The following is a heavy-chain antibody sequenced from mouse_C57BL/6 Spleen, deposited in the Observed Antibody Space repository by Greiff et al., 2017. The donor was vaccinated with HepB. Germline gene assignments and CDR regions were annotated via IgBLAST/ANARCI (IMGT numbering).Heavy chain of an antibody. CDR3: ARWDDYEPYYYAMDY. CDR1: GYSFTGYY. V-gene: IGHV1-42*01. Sequence: EVQLQQSGPELVKPGASVKISCKASGYSFTGYYMNWVKQSPEKSLEWIGEINPSTGGTTYNQKFKAKATLTVDKSSSTAYMQLKSLTSEDSAVYYCARWDDYEPYYYAMDYWGQGTSVTVSS. CDR2: INPSTGGT. D-gene: IGHD2-4*01. J-gene: IGHJ4*01.